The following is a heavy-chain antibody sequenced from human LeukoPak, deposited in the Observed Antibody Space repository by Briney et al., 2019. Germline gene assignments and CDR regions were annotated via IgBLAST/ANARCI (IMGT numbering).Heavy chain of an antibody. CDR1: GGSFSGYY. CDR3: ARAYCSGGSCYSSRGVLDP. D-gene: IGHD2-15*01. Sequence: SETLSLTCAVYGGSFSGYYWSWIRQPPGKGLEWIGEINHSGSTNYNPSLKSRVTISLDTSKNQFSLNLTSVTAADTAVYYCARAYCSGGSCYSSRGVLDPWGQGTLVTVSS. J-gene: IGHJ5*02. V-gene: IGHV4-34*01. CDR2: INHSGST.